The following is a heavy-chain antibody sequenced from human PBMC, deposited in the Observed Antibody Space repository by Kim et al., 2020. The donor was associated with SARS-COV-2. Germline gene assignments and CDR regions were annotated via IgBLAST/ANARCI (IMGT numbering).Heavy chain of an antibody. V-gene: IGHV3-15*01. CDR3: TTGRSRRGLRYYYYGMDV. J-gene: IGHJ6*02. Sequence: KGRLTISRDDSKNTLYLQMNSLKTEDTAVYYCTTGRSRRGLRYYYYGMDVWGQGTTVTVSS. D-gene: IGHD5-12*01.